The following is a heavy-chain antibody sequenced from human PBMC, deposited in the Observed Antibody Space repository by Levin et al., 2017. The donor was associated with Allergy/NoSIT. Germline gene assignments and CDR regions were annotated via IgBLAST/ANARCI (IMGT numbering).Heavy chain of an antibody. J-gene: IGHJ4*02. CDR1: GASISSNDW. Sequence: TASETLSLTCTVSGASISSNDWWTWVRQPPGKGLEWIGEIHHSGIAHYKPSLKSRVSISLDKSKNQFSLRLNSVTAADTAVYYCARNGGSANFYWGQGTLVTVSA. D-gene: IGHD3-10*01. V-gene: IGHV4-4*02. CDR2: IHHSGIA. CDR3: ARNGGSANFY.